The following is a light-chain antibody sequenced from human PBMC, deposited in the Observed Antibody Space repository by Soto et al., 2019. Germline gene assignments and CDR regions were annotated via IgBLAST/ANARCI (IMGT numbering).Light chain of an antibody. CDR3: SSHTSSSTSYV. CDR1: SNDVGGYNY. V-gene: IGLV2-14*01. Sequence: QSALTQPASVSGSPGQSITISCTGTSNDVGGYNYVSWYQQHPGKAPKLMIYGVSNRPSGVSNRFSGSKSGNTASLTISGLQAEDEADYHCSSHTSSSTSYVFGTGTKLTVL. CDR2: GVS. J-gene: IGLJ1*01.